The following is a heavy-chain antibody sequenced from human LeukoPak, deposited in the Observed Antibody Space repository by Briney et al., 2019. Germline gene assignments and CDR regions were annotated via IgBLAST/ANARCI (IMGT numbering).Heavy chain of an antibody. CDR2: IYPGDSDT. CDR1: GYSFTSYW. Sequence: GESLKISFQGSGYSFTSYWIGGVRQMPGKGVEWMGIIYPGDSDTRYSPSFQGQVTISADKSISTAYLQWSSLKASDTAMYYCARLGSITMVRGVIITVRVFDYWGQGTLVTVSS. V-gene: IGHV5-51*01. CDR3: ARLGSITMVRGVIITVRVFDY. J-gene: IGHJ4*02. D-gene: IGHD3-10*01.